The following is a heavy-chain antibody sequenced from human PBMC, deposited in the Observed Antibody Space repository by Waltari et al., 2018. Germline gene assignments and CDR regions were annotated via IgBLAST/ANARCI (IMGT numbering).Heavy chain of an antibody. V-gene: IGHV4-39*01. CDR2: IYYSGST. D-gene: IGHD6-13*01. CDR1: GGSISSSSYY. Sequence: QLQLQESGPGLVKPSETLSLTCTVPGGSISSSSYYWGWIRQPPGKGLEWIGSIYYSGSTYYNPSLKSRVTISVDTSKTQFSLKLSSVTAADTAVYYCARHSSSWYWFDPWGQGTLVTVSS. J-gene: IGHJ5*02. CDR3: ARHSSSWYWFDP.